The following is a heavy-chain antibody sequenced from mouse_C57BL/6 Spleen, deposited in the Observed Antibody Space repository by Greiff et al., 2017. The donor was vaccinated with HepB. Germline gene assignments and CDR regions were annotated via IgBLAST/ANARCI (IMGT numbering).Heavy chain of an antibody. D-gene: IGHD1-1*02. V-gene: IGHV1-55*01. CDR1: GYTFTSYW. J-gene: IGHJ4*01. Sequence: QVQLQQPGAELVKPGASVKMSCKASGYTFTSYWITWVKQRPGQGLEWIGDIYPGSGSTNYNEKFKSKATLTVDTSSSTAYMQLSSLTSEDCAVDYCARVDYGQKGYYAMDYWGQGTSVTVSS. CDR2: IYPGSGST. CDR3: ARVDYGQKGYYAMDY.